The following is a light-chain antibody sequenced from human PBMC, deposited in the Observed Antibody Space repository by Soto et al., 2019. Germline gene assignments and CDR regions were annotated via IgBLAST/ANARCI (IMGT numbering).Light chain of an antibody. CDR2: KAS. V-gene: IGKV1-5*03. Sequence: DIQMTQSPSTLSASVGDRVTITCRASQSISSWLAWYQQKPGKAPNLLIYKASSLESGVPSRFSGSGSVTGFTLTISSLQPDDVATYYGQQYNSYPLTFGGATKVEIK. J-gene: IGKJ4*01. CDR3: QQYNSYPLT. CDR1: QSISSW.